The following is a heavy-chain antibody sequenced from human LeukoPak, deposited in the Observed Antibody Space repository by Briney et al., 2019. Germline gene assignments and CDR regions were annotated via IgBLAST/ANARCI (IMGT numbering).Heavy chain of an antibody. CDR1: GGSISSGGYY. CDR3: ARDHPYGDYDWFDP. Sequence: SETLSLICTVSGGSISSGGYYWSWIRQHPGKGLEWIGYIYYSGSTYYNPSLKSRVTISVDTSKNQFSLKLSSVTAADTAVYYCARDHPYGDYDWFDPWGQGTLVTVSS. CDR2: IYYSGST. D-gene: IGHD4-17*01. J-gene: IGHJ5*02. V-gene: IGHV4-31*03.